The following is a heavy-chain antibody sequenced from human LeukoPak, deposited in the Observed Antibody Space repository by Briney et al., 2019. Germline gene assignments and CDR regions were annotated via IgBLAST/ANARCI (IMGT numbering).Heavy chain of an antibody. D-gene: IGHD4-17*01. V-gene: IGHV4-39*07. CDR2: IYYSGST. J-gene: IGHJ4*02. CDR3: ARGDYGDYSPFDY. Sequence: SETLSLTCTVSGDSISSSSYYWGWIRQPPGTGLEWIGSIYYSGSTYYNPSLKSRVTISVDTSKNQFSLKLSSVTAADTAVYYCARGDYGDYSPFDYWGQGTLVTVSS. CDR1: GDSISSSSYY.